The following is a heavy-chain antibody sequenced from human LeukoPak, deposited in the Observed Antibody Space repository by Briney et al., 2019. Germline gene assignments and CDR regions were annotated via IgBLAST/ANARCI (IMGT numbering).Heavy chain of an antibody. CDR3: AKAAQSRLRYYGSGSYEDY. Sequence: GGSLRLSCAVSGFTFSSYAMHWVRQAPGKGLEWVAVIWYDGSNKYYADSVKGRFTISRDNSENTLYLQMNSLRAEDTAVYYCAKAAQSRLRYYGSGSYEDYWGQGTLVTVSS. J-gene: IGHJ4*02. D-gene: IGHD3-10*01. CDR1: GFTFSSYA. CDR2: IWYDGSNK. V-gene: IGHV3-33*06.